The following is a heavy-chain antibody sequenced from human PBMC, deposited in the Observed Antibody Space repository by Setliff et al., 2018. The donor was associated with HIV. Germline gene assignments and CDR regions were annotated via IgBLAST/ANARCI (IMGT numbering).Heavy chain of an antibody. CDR2: SSGYNDNT. J-gene: IGHJ4*02. V-gene: IGHV1-18*01. CDR3: ARAGAVMTAHFDF. Sequence: ASVKVSCKASGYSFTTFGITWVRQAPGQGLEWMGWSSGYNDNTNYAQKYQGRVTLTTDTSTNTAYMELRRLISDDTAVSYGARAGAVMTAHFDFWGQGTLVTVSS. D-gene: IGHD2-21*02. CDR1: GYSFTTFG.